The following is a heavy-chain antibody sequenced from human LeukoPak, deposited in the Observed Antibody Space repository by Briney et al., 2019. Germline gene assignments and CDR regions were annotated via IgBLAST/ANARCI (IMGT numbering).Heavy chain of an antibody. Sequence: PGGSLGLSCTTSGLTFSTSGFNWVRQAPGKGLEWVASIGPTGFDRYHADSIKGRFTISRDNANNFLYLQMDSLRAEDTAVYYCATETNGRHYDYWGQGTLLTVSS. CDR1: GLTFSTSG. J-gene: IGHJ4*02. V-gene: IGHV3-21*06. D-gene: IGHD1-14*01. CDR2: IGPTGFDR. CDR3: ATETNGRHYDY.